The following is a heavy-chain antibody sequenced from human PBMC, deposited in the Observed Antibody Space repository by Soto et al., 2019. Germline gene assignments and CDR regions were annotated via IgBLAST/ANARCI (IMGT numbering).Heavy chain of an antibody. J-gene: IGHJ5*02. CDR2: IKQDGSEK. D-gene: IGHD3-3*01. CDR1: GFTFSSYW. Sequence: EVQLVESGGGLVQPGGSLRLSCAASGFTFSSYWMSWVRQAPGKGLEWVANIKQDGSEKYYVDSVKGRFTISRDNAKNSLYLQMNSLRAEDTAVYYCASLSGYYSPFTLPAAYNWFDPWGQGTLVTVSS. CDR3: ASLSGYYSPFTLPAAYNWFDP. V-gene: IGHV3-7*01.